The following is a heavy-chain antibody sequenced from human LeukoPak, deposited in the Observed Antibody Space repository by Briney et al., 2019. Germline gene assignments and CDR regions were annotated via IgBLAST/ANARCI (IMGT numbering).Heavy chain of an antibody. D-gene: IGHD6-19*01. CDR1: GGSFSGYY. Sequence: PSETLSLTCAVYGGSFSGYYWSWIRQPPGKGLEWIGEINHSGSTNYNPSLKSRVTISVDTSKNQFSLKLSSVTAADTAVYYCARDDYSSGFVSSITPWGQGTLVTVSS. V-gene: IGHV4-34*01. CDR3: ARDDYSSGFVSSITP. J-gene: IGHJ5*02. CDR2: INHSGST.